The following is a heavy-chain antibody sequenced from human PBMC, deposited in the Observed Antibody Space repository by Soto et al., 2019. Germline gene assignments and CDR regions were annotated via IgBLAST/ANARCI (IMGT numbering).Heavy chain of an antibody. V-gene: IGHV1-18*01. CDR1: GYTFTSYG. CDR3: ARDSHCSGGSWYNWSDP. Sequence: ASVQVSSKASGYTFTSYGISWVRQAPGQGLEWMGWISAYNGNTNYAQKLQGRVTMTTDTSTSTAYIELRSLRSDDTAVYYCARDSHCSGGSWYNWSDPWGQGTLVTVSS. D-gene: IGHD2-15*01. CDR2: ISAYNGNT. J-gene: IGHJ5*02.